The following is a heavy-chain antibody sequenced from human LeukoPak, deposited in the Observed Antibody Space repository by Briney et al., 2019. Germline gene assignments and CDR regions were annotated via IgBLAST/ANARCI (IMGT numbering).Heavy chain of an antibody. J-gene: IGHJ4*02. CDR3: AKELDSSDLYYFDY. CDR2: ISGSGGST. V-gene: IGHV3-23*01. D-gene: IGHD6-19*01. Sequence: PGGSLRLSCAASGFTFSSYAMSWVRQAPGKGLEWVSAISGSGGSTYYADSVKGRLTISRDNSKNTLYLQMNSLRAGDTAVYYCAKELDSSDLYYFDYWGQGTLVTVSS. CDR1: GFTFSSYA.